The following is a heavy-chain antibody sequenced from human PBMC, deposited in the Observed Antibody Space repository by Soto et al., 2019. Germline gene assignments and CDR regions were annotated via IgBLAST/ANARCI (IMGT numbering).Heavy chain of an antibody. Sequence: QVQLVQSGAEVKKPGSSVKVACKASGGTFSSSAISWVRQAPGHGLEGMGGIIPIFGTANYAQKFQGRVTITADESTSTAYMELSSLRSEDTAVYYCARDGRSGRTEWSLWWGQGTLVTVSS. D-gene: IGHD1-26*01. CDR2: IIPIFGTA. CDR1: GGTFSSSA. V-gene: IGHV1-69*12. CDR3: ARDGRSGRTEWSLW. J-gene: IGHJ4*02.